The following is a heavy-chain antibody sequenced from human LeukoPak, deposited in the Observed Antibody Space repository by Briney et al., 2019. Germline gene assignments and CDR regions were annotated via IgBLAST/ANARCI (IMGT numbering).Heavy chain of an antibody. CDR3: ARSDYFRN. V-gene: IGHV3-74*01. J-gene: IGHJ3*01. Sequence: GGSLRLSCEASGFSLSGSWMHWVRQAPGKGLMWVSQSKYDGSTKSYAASVRGRFTISRDNAKNTLYLHMDSLRAEDTAVYYCARSDYFRNWGQGTMVVVSA. CDR1: GFSLSGSW. CDR2: SKYDGSTK. D-gene: IGHD3-10*01.